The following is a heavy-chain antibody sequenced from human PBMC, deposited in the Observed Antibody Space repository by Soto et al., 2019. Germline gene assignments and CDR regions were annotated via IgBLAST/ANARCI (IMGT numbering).Heavy chain of an antibody. Sequence: QVQLQESGPGLVKPSGTLSLTCAVSGGSISSNNWWSWVRQPPGKGLEWIGEIYHDGSTNYNPSLKSRVTIXXDXSXXQFSLKLSSVTAADTAVYYCALDYDSSGYYGQFDYWGQGTLVTVSS. V-gene: IGHV4-4*02. J-gene: IGHJ4*02. CDR1: GGSISSNNW. CDR3: ALDYDSSGYYGQFDY. CDR2: IYHDGST. D-gene: IGHD3-22*01.